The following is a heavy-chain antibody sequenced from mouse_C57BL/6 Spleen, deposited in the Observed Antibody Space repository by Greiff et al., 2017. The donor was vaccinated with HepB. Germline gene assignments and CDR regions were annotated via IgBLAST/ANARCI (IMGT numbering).Heavy chain of an antibody. J-gene: IGHJ1*03. V-gene: IGHV3-6*01. Sequence: EVQLQQSGPGLVKPSQSLSLTCSVPGYSITSGYYWNWIRQFPGNKLEWMGYISYDGSNNYNPSLKNRNPITRDTSKNQFFLKLNSVTTEDTATYYCARGGLGPYWYFDVWGTGTTVTVSS. CDR2: ISYDGSN. D-gene: IGHD4-1*01. CDR3: ARGGLGPYWYFDV. CDR1: GYSITSGYY.